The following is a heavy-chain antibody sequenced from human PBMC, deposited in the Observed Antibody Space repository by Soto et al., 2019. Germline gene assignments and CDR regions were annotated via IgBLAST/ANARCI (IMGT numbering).Heavy chain of an antibody. Sequence: PGESLKVSCKGSGYHFTSYGSGWVRQMPGKGLEWMGIIYPGDSDTRYSPSFQGQVTISADESISTAYLQWSSLKASDTAMYYCARTELGYYYGMDVWGQGTTVTVSS. V-gene: IGHV5-51*01. D-gene: IGHD3-16*01. CDR1: GYHFTSYG. CDR3: ARTELGYYYGMDV. J-gene: IGHJ6*02. CDR2: IYPGDSDT.